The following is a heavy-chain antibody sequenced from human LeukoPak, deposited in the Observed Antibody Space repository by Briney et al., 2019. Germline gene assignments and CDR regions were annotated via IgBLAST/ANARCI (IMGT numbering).Heavy chain of an antibody. CDR1: GFTFSGSA. CDR3: TRLAYYDFWSGSPDAFDI. J-gene: IGHJ3*02. CDR2: IRSKANSYAI. D-gene: IGHD3-3*01. Sequence: PGGSLRLSCAASGFTFSGSAMHWVRQASGKGLEWVGRIRSKANSYAIAYAASVKGRFTISRDDSKNTAYLQMNSLKTEDTAVYYCTRLAYYDFWSGSPDAFDIWGQGTMVTVSS. V-gene: IGHV3-73*01.